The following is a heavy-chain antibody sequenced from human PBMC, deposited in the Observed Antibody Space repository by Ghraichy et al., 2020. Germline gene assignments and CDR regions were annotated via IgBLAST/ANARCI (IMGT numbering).Heavy chain of an antibody. J-gene: IGHJ3*02. CDR3: ARLKRGDREVFDI. CDR2: VYYSGST. V-gene: IGHV4-31*03. Sequence: SETLSLTCTVSGGSITSGAYYWSWIRQHPGKGLEWIGYVYYSGSTFYSPSLKSRVTISLDTSKNQFSLMLSSVTAADTAVYYCARLKRGDREVFDIWGQGTMVSVSS. CDR1: GGSITSGAYY. D-gene: IGHD3-10*01.